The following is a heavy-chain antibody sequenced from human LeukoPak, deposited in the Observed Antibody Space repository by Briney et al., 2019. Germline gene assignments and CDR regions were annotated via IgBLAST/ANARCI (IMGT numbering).Heavy chain of an antibody. CDR3: ARDRSSSWYTGVERWFDP. V-gene: IGHV1-2*02. CDR1: GYTFTGYY. Sequence: ASVKVSCKASGYTFTGYYMHWVRQAPGQGLEWMGWINPNSGGTNYAQKFQGRVTMTRDTSISTAYMELSRLRSDDTAVYYCARDRSSSWYTGVERWFDPWGQGTLVTVSS. J-gene: IGHJ5*02. D-gene: IGHD6-13*01. CDR2: INPNSGGT.